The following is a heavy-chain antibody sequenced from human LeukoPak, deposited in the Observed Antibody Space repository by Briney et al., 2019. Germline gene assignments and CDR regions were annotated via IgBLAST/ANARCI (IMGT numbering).Heavy chain of an antibody. CDR2: IKQDGSEK. J-gene: IGHJ6*03. Sequence: PGGSLRLSCAASGFTFSSYWMSWVRQAPGKGLEWVANIKQDGSEKYYVDSVKGRFTISRDNAKNSLYLQMNSLRAEDTAVYYCARDGDTAMTNPDGYYYYMDVWGKGTTVTISS. D-gene: IGHD5-18*01. CDR3: ARDGDTAMTNPDGYYYYMDV. CDR1: GFTFSSYW. V-gene: IGHV3-7*01.